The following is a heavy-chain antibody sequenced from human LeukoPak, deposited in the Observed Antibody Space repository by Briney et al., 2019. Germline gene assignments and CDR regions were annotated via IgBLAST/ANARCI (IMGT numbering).Heavy chain of an antibody. J-gene: IGHJ4*02. D-gene: IGHD4-17*01. CDR1: GYTFTGYY. CDR3: ARGPLDYGDFYY. CDR2: MNPNSGNT. Sequence: GASVKVSCKASGYTFTGYYMHWVRQAPGQGLEWMGWMNPNSGNTGYTQKFQGRVTTTRNTSISTAYMELSSLRSEDTAVYYCARGPLDYGDFYYWGQGTLLTVSS. V-gene: IGHV1-8*01.